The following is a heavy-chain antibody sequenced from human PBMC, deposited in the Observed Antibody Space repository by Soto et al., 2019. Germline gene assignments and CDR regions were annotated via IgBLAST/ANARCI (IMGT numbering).Heavy chain of an antibody. V-gene: IGHV3-30-3*01. Sequence: PGGSLRLSCAASGFTSSSYAMHWVRQAPGKGLGWVAVISYDGSNKYYADSVKGRFTIARDNSKNTLYLQMNSLRAEDTAVYYCARDDRVAAAGIGLFDYWGQGTLVTVSS. CDR2: ISYDGSNK. CDR1: GFTSSSYA. J-gene: IGHJ4*02. D-gene: IGHD6-13*01. CDR3: ARDDRVAAAGIGLFDY.